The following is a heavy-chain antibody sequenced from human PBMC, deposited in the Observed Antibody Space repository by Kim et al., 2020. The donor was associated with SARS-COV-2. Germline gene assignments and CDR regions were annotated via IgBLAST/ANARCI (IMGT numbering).Heavy chain of an antibody. Sequence: GGSLRLSCAASGFTFNNYAMTWVRQAPGKGLEWVSSISGSGGTTYYADSVRGRFTISRDNSKSTLSLQMNSLRAEDTAIYYCAKDVTRGGEAFDMWGQGT. V-gene: IGHV3-23*01. CDR3: AKDVTRGGEAFDM. CDR1: GFTFNNYA. J-gene: IGHJ3*02. D-gene: IGHD3-10*01. CDR2: ISGSGGTT.